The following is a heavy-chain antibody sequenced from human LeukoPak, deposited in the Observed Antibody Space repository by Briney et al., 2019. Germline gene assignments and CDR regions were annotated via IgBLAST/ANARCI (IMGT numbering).Heavy chain of an antibody. Sequence: GRSLRLSCAASGFTFSDYGLHWVRQAPGKGLEWVALIWHDGSNKYYADSVMGRFTISRDNSKNTLYLQMNSLRAEDTAMYYCAKDGDAYTQFYYYYMDVWGKGTTVTVSS. V-gene: IGHV3-33*06. CDR1: GFTFSDYG. CDR2: IWHDGSNK. D-gene: IGHD5-24*01. J-gene: IGHJ6*03. CDR3: AKDGDAYTQFYYYYMDV.